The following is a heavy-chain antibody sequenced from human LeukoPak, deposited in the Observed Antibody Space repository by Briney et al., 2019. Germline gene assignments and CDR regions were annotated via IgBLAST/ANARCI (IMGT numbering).Heavy chain of an antibody. CDR1: GGSISSYY. D-gene: IGHD6-13*01. Sequence: SGTLSLTCIVSGGSISSYYWSGTRQPPREGLGCVGYIYSRGSTTYTPSLTSRVTISVDTPKNQFSLKLSSVTAADTALYYCARGRDGSSWSKFDSWGQGTLVTVSS. CDR3: ARGRDGSSWSKFDS. J-gene: IGHJ4*02. V-gene: IGHV4-59*01. CDR2: IYSRGST.